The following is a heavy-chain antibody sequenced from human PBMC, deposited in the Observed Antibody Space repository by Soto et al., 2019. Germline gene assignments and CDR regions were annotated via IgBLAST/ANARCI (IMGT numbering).Heavy chain of an antibody. D-gene: IGHD6-13*01. CDR1: GGSISSSSYY. CDR2: IYYSGST. Sequence: SETLSLTCTVSGGSISSSSYYWGWIRQPPGKGLEWIGSIYYSGSTYYNPSLKSRVTISVDTSKNQFSLKLSSVTAADTAVYYCVTLAVAGLYYYYGMDVWGQGTTVT. CDR3: VTLAVAGLYYYYGMDV. J-gene: IGHJ6*02. V-gene: IGHV4-39*01.